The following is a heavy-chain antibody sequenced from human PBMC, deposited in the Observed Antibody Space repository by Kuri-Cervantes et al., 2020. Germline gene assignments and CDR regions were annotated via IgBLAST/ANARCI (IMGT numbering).Heavy chain of an antibody. D-gene: IGHD3-22*01. J-gene: IGHJ3*02. CDR3: ASGGLTYYYDSSVDAFDI. Sequence: SETLSLTCTVSGGSMRYYYGGWTRHPAGKGLEWIGHTYTSGSTYYYPSLKSRVTISVDKSKNQFSLKLSSVTTADTAVYYCASGGLTYYYDSSVDAFDIWGQGTMVTVSS. V-gene: IGHV4-4*07. CDR2: TYTSGST. CDR1: GGSMRYYY.